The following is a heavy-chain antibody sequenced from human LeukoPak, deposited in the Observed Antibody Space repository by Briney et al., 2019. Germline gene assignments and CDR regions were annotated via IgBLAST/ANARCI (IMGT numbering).Heavy chain of an antibody. CDR3: ARDRDWSFDY. Sequence: PGGSLRLSCAASGFTFSSYSMTWVRQAPGKGLEWVSYISGSSGSITYADSVKGRFTISRDNARNSLSLEMNSLRAEDTAVYYCARDRDWSFDYWGQGTLVTVSS. J-gene: IGHJ4*02. V-gene: IGHV3-48*04. CDR1: GFTFSSYS. D-gene: IGHD3/OR15-3a*01. CDR2: ISGSSGSI.